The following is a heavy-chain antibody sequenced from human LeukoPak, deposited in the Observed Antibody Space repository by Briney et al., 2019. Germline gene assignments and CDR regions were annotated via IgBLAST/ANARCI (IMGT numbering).Heavy chain of an antibody. D-gene: IGHD6-13*01. Sequence: ASVKVSCKASVYTFTGYYMHWVRQAPGQGLEWMGWINPNSGGTNYAQKFQGRVTMTRDTSISTAYMELSRLRSDDTAVYYCARGNTIAAKYYFDYWGQGTLVTVSS. J-gene: IGHJ4*02. CDR2: INPNSGGT. V-gene: IGHV1-2*02. CDR3: ARGNTIAAKYYFDY. CDR1: VYTFTGYY.